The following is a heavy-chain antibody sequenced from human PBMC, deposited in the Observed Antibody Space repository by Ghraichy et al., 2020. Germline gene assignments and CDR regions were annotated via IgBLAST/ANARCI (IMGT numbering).Heavy chain of an antibody. J-gene: IGHJ4*02. CDR2: ITSSNRYI. CDR3: ARDKDIVGLYYFDY. V-gene: IGHV3-21*01. Sequence: GGSLRLSCAASGFTFSGYNMNWVRQAPGKGLEWVSSITSSNRYIYYADSVKGRFTISRDNAKNSLYLQMNSLRAEDTAVYYCARDKDIVGLYYFDYWGQGTLITISA. CDR1: GFTFSGYN. D-gene: IGHD5-12*01.